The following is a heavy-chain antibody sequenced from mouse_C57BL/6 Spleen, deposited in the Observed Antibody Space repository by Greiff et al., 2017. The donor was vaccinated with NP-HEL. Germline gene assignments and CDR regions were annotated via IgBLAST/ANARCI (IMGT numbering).Heavy chain of an antibody. D-gene: IGHD2-4*01. CDR2: INPSNGGT. CDR1: GYTFTSYW. Sequence: QVQLKQPGTELVKPGASVKLSCKASGYTFTSYWMHWVKQRPGQGLEWIGNINPSNGGTNYNEKFKSKATLTVDKSSSTAYMQLSSRTSEDSAVYYCARRGGLRPPWYFDVWGTGTTVTVSS. CDR3: ARRGGLRPPWYFDV. V-gene: IGHV1-53*01. J-gene: IGHJ1*03.